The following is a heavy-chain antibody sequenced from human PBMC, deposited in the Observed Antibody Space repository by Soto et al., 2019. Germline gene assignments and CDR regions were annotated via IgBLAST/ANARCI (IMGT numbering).Heavy chain of an antibody. J-gene: IGHJ3*02. CDR3: AKEVVVVILSPDAFDI. V-gene: IGHV3-23*01. CDR2: ISGSGGST. CDR1: GFTFSSYA. Sequence: VQLLESGGGLVQPGGSLRLSCAASGFTFSSYAMSWVRQAPGKGLEWVSAISGSGGSTYYADSVKGRFTISRDNSKNTLYLQMNSLRAEDTAVYYCAKEVVVVILSPDAFDIWGQGTMVTVSS. D-gene: IGHD3-22*01.